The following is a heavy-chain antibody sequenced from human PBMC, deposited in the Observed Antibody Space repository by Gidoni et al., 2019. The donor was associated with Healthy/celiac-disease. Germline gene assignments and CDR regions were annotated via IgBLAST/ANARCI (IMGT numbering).Heavy chain of an antibody. CDR2: ISYDGSNK. J-gene: IGHJ3*02. V-gene: IGHV3-30*18. Sequence: QVHLVASGGGVVQPGRSLRRHCAASGIPLSSYGMHWGRQGPGAGLGWCAVISYDGSNKYNADSVKGRFTISRDYSKNTLYVQMNSLRAEDTAGYYCAKGEARRILLWNDAFDIWGQGTMVTVSS. CDR1: GIPLSSYG. D-gene: IGHD3-10*01. CDR3: AKGEARRILLWNDAFDI.